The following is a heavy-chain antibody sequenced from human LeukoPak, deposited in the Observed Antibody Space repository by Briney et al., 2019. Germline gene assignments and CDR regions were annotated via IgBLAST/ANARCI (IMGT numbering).Heavy chain of an antibody. D-gene: IGHD2-2*01. J-gene: IGHJ6*02. CDR2: ISAYNGNT. V-gene: IGHV1-18*01. Sequence: ASVKVSCKASGYTFTSYGISWVRQAPGQGLEWMGWISAYNGNTNYAQKLQGRVTMTTDTSTSTAYMELRSLRSDGTAVYYCARESNLYCSSTSCYYYYYYGMDVWGQGTTVTVSS. CDR3: ARESNLYCSSTSCYYYYYYGMDV. CDR1: GYTFTSYG.